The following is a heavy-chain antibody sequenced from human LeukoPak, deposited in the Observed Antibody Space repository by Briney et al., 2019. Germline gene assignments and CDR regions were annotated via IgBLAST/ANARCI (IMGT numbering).Heavy chain of an antibody. CDR2: ISYDGSNK. CDR3: AKEMLLWFGELDYYGMDV. CDR1: GFTLSSYG. V-gene: IGHV3-30*18. J-gene: IGHJ6*04. D-gene: IGHD3-10*01. Sequence: GRSLRLSCAASGFTLSSYGMHWVSQAPGKGLEWGAVISYDGSNKYYADSVKGRFTISRDNSKNTLYLQMNSLRAEDTAVYYCAKEMLLWFGELDYYGMDVWGKVTTVTVSS.